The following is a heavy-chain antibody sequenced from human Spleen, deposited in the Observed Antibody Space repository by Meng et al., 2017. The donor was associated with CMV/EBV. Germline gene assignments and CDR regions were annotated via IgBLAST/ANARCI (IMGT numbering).Heavy chain of an antibody. Sequence: GESLKISCAASGFTFSSYWMSWVRQAPGKGLEWVANIKQDGSEKYYVDSVKGRFTISRDNAKNSLYLQMNSLRAEDTAVYYCGPSYYYYGMDVWGQGTTVTVSS. V-gene: IGHV3-7*01. CDR2: IKQDGSEK. CDR3: GPSYYYYGMDV. J-gene: IGHJ6*02. CDR1: GFTFSSYW.